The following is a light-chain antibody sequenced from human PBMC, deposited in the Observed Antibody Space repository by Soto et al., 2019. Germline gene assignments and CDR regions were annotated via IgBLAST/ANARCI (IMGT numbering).Light chain of an antibody. Sequence: QAVVTQPPSVSGAPGQRVTISCTGSSSNIGAGYDVHWYQQLPGTAPKLLIYGNSNRPSGVPDRFSGSKSGTSASLAITGLQAEDEADYYCQSYDRSLSGVFGGGTKVTVL. V-gene: IGLV1-40*01. CDR2: GNS. J-gene: IGLJ2*01. CDR3: QSYDRSLSGV. CDR1: SSNIGAGYD.